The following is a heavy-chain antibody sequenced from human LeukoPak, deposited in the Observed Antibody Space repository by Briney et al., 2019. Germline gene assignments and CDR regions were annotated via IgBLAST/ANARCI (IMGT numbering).Heavy chain of an antibody. CDR2: ISAYNGNT. J-gene: IGHJ6*03. CDR3: ARGPRYYYYMDV. V-gene: IGHV1-18*01. Sequence: ASVKVSCKASGYTFTNYGISWVRQAPGQGLEWMGWISAYNGNTNYAQKLQGRVTVTTDTSTSTAYMELSSLRSEDTAVYYCARGPRYYYYMDVWGKGTTVTVSS. CDR1: GYTFTNYG.